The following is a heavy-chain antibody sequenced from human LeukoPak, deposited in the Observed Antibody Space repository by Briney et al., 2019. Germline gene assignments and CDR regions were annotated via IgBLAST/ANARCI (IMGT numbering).Heavy chain of an antibody. Sequence: SVYLSRKPSGVTPTTFATSGARPARAQGLEWMGWIIPIFGPAKYAQKFQGRVTITTDESTSTAYMELSSLRSEDTAVYYCARVRDERQCPYYFDYWGQGTLVTVSS. CDR1: GVTPTTFA. V-gene: IGHV1-69*05. D-gene: IGHD5-24*01. CDR3: ARVRDERQCPYYFDY. J-gene: IGHJ4*02. CDR2: IIPIFGPA.